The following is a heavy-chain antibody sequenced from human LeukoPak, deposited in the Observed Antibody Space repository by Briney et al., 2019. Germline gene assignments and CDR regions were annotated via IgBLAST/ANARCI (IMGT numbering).Heavy chain of an antibody. CDR3: ARAYGDNEPFDY. D-gene: IGHD4-17*01. CDR2: IYPGDSDT. J-gene: IGHJ4*02. Sequence: GESLKISCKGSGYKSTSYWVAWVRQMPGKGLETMGIIYPGDSDTRNSPSFQGQVTISADKSITTAYLQWSSLKTSDTAMYYCARAYGDNEPFDYWGQGTLVTVSS. V-gene: IGHV5-51*01. CDR1: GYKSTSYW.